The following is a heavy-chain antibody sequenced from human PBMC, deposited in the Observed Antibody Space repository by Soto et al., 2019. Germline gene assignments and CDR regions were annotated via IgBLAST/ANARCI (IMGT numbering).Heavy chain of an antibody. CDR3: ARVVMTTSYFDY. V-gene: IGHV4-31*03. J-gene: IGHJ4*02. CDR1: GGSISSGGYY. Sequence: SETLSLTCTVSGGSISSGGYYWSWIRQHPGKGLEWIGYIYYSGSTYYNPSLKSRVTISVDTSKNQFSLKLSSVTAADTAVYYCARVVMTTSYFDYWGQGTLVTVSS. D-gene: IGHD4-4*01. CDR2: IYYSGST.